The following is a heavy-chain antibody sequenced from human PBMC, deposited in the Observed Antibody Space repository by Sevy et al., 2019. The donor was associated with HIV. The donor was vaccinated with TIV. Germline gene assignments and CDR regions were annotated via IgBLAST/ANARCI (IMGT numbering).Heavy chain of an antibody. CDR1: GFTFSTYW. V-gene: IGHV3-7*01. D-gene: IGHD3-22*01. CDR3: ARYYYDSSGYYLFDY. CDR2: IKQDGSER. J-gene: IGHJ4*02. Sequence: GESLKISCAASGFTFSTYWMSWVRQAPGKGLEWVANIKQDGSERYYVDSVKGRFTISRDNAKNSLYLQMNSLRAEDTAVYYCARYYYDSSGYYLFDYWGQRTLVTVSS.